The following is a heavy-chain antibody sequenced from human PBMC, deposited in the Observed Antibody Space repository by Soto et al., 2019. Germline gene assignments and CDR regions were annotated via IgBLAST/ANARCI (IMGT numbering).Heavy chain of an antibody. D-gene: IGHD1-26*01. Sequence: QVQLVQSGAEVKKPGASVKVSCKASGYTFTGYYMHWVRQAPGQGLEWMGWINPNSGGTNYAQKFQGRVTMPRDTSISTAHMELSRLRSDDTAVYYCASSYGQGDGWYYYYYGMDVWGQGTTVTVSS. CDR1: GYTFTGYY. V-gene: IGHV1-2*02. CDR2: INPNSGGT. J-gene: IGHJ6*02. CDR3: ASSYGQGDGWYYYYYGMDV.